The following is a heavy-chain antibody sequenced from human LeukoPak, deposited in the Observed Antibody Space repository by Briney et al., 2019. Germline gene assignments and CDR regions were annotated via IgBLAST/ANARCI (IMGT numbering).Heavy chain of an antibody. J-gene: IGHJ4*02. V-gene: IGHV3-23*01. CDR1: GFIFSSYA. CDR2: ISGSDSST. Sequence: GGSLRLSCAVSGFIFSSYAMSWVRQAPGKGLEWVSAISGSDSSTYYADSVKGRFTISRDNSKNTLYLQINSLRAEDTAVYYCAKHLQTVTTYRRGFDYWGQGTLVTVPS. D-gene: IGHD4-17*01. CDR3: AKHLQTVTTYRRGFDY.